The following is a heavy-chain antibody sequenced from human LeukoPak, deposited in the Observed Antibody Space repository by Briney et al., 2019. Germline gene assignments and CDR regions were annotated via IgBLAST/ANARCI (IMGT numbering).Heavy chain of an antibody. Sequence: SETLSLTCTVSGGSMTNYFWTWIRQPPGKGLEWIGYVFYSGTTNYNPSLQSRVTISVDTSKSQISLNLRSVTAADTAVYYCAREVFGVDYYYYMDVWGKGTTVTVSS. J-gene: IGHJ6*03. V-gene: IGHV4-59*01. CDR3: AREVFGVDYYYYMDV. CDR2: VFYSGTT. CDR1: GGSMTNYF. D-gene: IGHD3-3*01.